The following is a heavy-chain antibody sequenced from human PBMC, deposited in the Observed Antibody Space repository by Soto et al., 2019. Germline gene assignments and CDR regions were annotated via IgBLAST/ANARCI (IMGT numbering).Heavy chain of an antibody. CDR2: IYYSGST. CDR3: ARRQGIAVSVGFDP. CDR1: GGSISSSSYY. D-gene: IGHD6-19*01. V-gene: IGHV4-39*01. Sequence: QSQTLSLTCTVSGGSISSSSYYWGWIRQPPGKGLEWIGSIYYSGSTYYNPSLKSRVTISVDTSKNQFSLKLSSVTAADTAVYYCARRQGIAVSVGFDPWGQGTLVTVSS. J-gene: IGHJ5*02.